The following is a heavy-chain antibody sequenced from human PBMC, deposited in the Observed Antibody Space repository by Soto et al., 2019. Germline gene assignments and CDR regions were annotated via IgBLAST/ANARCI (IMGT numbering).Heavy chain of an antibody. CDR3: ARELASYNDY. V-gene: IGHV3-74*01. J-gene: IGHJ4*02. Sequence: PGGSLRLSCAASGFTFSNYAMSWVRQAPGKGLVWVSRIDGDGSRTNYADSVKGRFTISRDNAKNTLYLQMNSLRAEDTAVYYCARELASYNDYWGQGTLVTVSS. CDR1: GFTFSNYA. D-gene: IGHD1-1*01. CDR2: IDGDGSRT.